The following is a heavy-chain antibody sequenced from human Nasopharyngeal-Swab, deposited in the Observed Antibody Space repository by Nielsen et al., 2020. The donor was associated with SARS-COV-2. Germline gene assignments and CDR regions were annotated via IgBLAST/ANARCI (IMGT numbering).Heavy chain of an antibody. CDR2: IKQDGSEK. V-gene: IGHV3-7*03. J-gene: IGHJ4*02. CDR3: ARGSGWYFDY. Sequence: GESLKISCAASGFSLSNHGMSWVREAPGKGLEWVANIKQDGSEKYYVDSVKGRFTISRDNAKNSLYLQMSSLRAEDTAVYYCARGSGWYFDYWGQGTLVTVSS. CDR1: GFSLSNHG.